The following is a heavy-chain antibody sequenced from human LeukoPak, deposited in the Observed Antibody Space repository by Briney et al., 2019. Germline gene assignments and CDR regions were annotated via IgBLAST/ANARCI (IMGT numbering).Heavy chain of an antibody. CDR2: IIPILGIA. CDR3: ARDPAAGTDFDY. V-gene: IGHV1-69*04. Sequence: AASVKVSCKASGGTFSSYAISWVRQAPGQGLEWMGRIIPILGIANYAQKFQGRVTITADKSTSTAYMELSSLRSEDTAVYYCARDPAAGTDFDYWGQGTLVTVSS. D-gene: IGHD6-13*01. J-gene: IGHJ4*02. CDR1: GGTFSSYA.